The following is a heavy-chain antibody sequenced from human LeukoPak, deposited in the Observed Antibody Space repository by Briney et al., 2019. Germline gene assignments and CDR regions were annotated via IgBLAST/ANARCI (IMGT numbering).Heavy chain of an antibody. D-gene: IGHD3-10*01. CDR3: ARVTLRGVLVD. Sequence: SETLSLTCTVSGGSISNNYWACIRQPAGKGLEWIGRIYSSGSTIYNPSLNSRVTMSVDTSKNQFSLRLSSATAADTAVYYCARVTLRGVLVDWGQGTLVTVSS. V-gene: IGHV4-4*07. CDR1: GGSISNNY. J-gene: IGHJ4*02. CDR2: IYSSGST.